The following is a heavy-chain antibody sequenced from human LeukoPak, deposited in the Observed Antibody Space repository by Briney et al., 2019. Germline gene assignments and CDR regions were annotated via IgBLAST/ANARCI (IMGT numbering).Heavy chain of an antibody. V-gene: IGHV4-34*01. D-gene: IGHD3-9*01. CDR2: INHSGST. J-gene: IGHJ4*02. CDR1: GGSFSGYY. CDR3: ARHGVYYDILTGYFNEEYYFDY. Sequence: KPSETLSLTCAVYGGSFSGYYWSWIRQPPGKGLEWIGEINHSGSTNYNPSLKSRVTISVDTSKNQFSLKLSSVTAADTAVYYCARHGVYYDILTGYFNEEYYFDYWGQGTLVTVSS.